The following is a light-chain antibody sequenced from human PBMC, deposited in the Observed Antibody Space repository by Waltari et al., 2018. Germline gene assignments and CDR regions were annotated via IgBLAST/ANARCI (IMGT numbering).Light chain of an antibody. J-gene: IGKJ5*01. Sequence: DIKMTQSPSSLSASVGDRVTITCQASQDNSNYLNWYQQKPGKAPKLLIYDASNLETGVPSRVSGSGSGTDVTFTISSLQPEDIATYYCQQYDNLLFGQGTRLEIK. CDR1: QDNSNY. CDR2: DAS. V-gene: IGKV1-33*01. CDR3: QQYDNLL.